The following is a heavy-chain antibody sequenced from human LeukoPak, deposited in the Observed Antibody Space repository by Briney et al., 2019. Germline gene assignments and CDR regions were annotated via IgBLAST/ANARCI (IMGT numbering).Heavy chain of an antibody. D-gene: IGHD4-11*01. J-gene: IGHJ2*01. CDR1: GGSISSYY. Sequence: PSETLSLTCTVSGGSISSYYWSWIRQPAGKGLEWIGRIYTSGSTNYNPSLKSRVTMSVDTSKNQFSLKLSSVTAADTAVYYCAREARSSWGYSDYVLSFDLWGRGTRVTVSS. CDR2: IYTSGST. V-gene: IGHV4-4*07. CDR3: AREARSSWGYSDYVLSFDL.